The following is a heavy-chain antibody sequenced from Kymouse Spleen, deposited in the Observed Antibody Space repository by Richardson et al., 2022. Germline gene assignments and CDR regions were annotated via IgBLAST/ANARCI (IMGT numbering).Heavy chain of an antibody. V-gene: IGHV3-33*01. CDR1: GFTFSSYG. CDR3: AREYSSGWYWFDP. J-gene: IGHJ5*02. CDR2: IWYDGSNK. Sequence: QVQLVESGGGVVQPGRSLRLSCAASGFTFSSYGMHWVRQAPGKGLEWVAVIWYDGSNKYYADSVKGRFTISRDNSKNTLYLQMNSLRAEDTAVYYCAREYSSGWYWFDPWGQGTLVTVSS. D-gene: IGHD6-19*01.